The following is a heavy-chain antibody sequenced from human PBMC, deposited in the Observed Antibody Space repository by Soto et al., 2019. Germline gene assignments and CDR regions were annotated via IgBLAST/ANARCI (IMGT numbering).Heavy chain of an antibody. J-gene: IGHJ6*02. Sequence: PSETLSLTCTVSGGSISSGGYYWSWIRQHPGKGLEWIGYIYYSGSTYYNPYLKSRVTISVDTSKNQFSLKLSSVTAADTAVYYCARADCSGGSCHYGMDVWGQGTTVTVSS. V-gene: IGHV4-31*03. CDR1: GGSISSGGYY. D-gene: IGHD2-15*01. CDR2: IYYSGST. CDR3: ARADCSGGSCHYGMDV.